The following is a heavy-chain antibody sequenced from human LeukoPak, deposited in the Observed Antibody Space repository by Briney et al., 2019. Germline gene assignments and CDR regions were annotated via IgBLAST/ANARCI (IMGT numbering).Heavy chain of an antibody. J-gene: IGHJ4*02. CDR3: ARADWVAAAGRRGYYFDY. CDR2: IIPIFGTA. D-gene: IGHD6-13*01. Sequence: ASVKVSCKASGGTFSSYAISWVRQAPGQGLEWMGGIIPIFGTANYAQKFQGRVTITADKSTSTAYMELSSLRSEDTAVYYCARADWVAAAGRRGYYFDYLGQGTLVTVSS. CDR1: GGTFSSYA. V-gene: IGHV1-69*06.